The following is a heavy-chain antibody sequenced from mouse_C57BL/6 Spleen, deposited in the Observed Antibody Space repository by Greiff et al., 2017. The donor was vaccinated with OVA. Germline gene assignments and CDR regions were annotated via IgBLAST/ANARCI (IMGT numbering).Heavy chain of an antibody. D-gene: IGHD1-1*01. CDR2: IWSGGST. V-gene: IGHV2-2*01. J-gene: IGHJ1*03. Sequence: VQLKQSGPGLVQPSQSLSITCTVSGFSLTSYGVHWVRQSPGKGLEWLGVIWSGGSTDYNAAFISRLSISKDNSKSQVFFKMNSLQADDTAIYYCARESGSSYWYFDVWGTGTTVTVSS. CDR3: ARESGSSYWYFDV. CDR1: GFSLTSYG.